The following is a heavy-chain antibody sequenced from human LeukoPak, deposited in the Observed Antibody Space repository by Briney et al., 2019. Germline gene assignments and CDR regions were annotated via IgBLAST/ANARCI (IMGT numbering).Heavy chain of an antibody. Sequence: GGSLRLSCAASGFTFSTYWMHWVRQAPGKGLVWVSRIKSDGSTNYADSVKGRFTISRDNAKNTVSLQMNSLRAEGTGVYYCARAPSEIGGYYPEYFRHWGQGTLVTVSS. J-gene: IGHJ1*01. V-gene: IGHV3-74*01. CDR1: GFTFSTYW. D-gene: IGHD3-22*01. CDR2: IKSDGST. CDR3: ARAPSEIGGYYPEYFRH.